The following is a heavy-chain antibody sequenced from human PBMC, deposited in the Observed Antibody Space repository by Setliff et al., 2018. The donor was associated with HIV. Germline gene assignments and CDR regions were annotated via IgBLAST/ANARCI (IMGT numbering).Heavy chain of an antibody. CDR1: GFTLIDHW. Sequence: PGGSLRLSCAASGFTLIDHWMHWVRQVPGRGLVWVSRINNDGSITNYADFVKGRFTMSRDSAKNTLYLQMNSLRSDDTATYYCARVPSGAAGLVRAGFYFWGQGTLVTVSS. V-gene: IGHV3-74*01. CDR2: INNDGSIT. D-gene: IGHD6-25*01. J-gene: IGHJ4*01. CDR3: ARVPSGAAGLVRAGFYF.